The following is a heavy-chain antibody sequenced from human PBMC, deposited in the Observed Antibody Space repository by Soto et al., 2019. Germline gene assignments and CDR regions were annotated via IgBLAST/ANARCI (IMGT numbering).Heavy chain of an antibody. J-gene: IGHJ4*02. D-gene: IGHD3-10*01. V-gene: IGHV4-34*01. Sequence: QVPLQQWGAGLLKPSETLSLTCAVYGGSFSGYYWSWIRQPPGKGLEWIGEINHSGSTNYNPSLKSRVTISVDTSKNQFSLKLSSVTAADTAVYYCARLGYYYGSGSFYWGQGTLVTVSS. CDR2: INHSGST. CDR3: ARLGYYYGSGSFY. CDR1: GGSFSGYY.